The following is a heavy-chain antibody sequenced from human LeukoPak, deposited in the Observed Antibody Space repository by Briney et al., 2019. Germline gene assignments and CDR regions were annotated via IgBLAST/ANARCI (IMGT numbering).Heavy chain of an antibody. CDR3: ARGPGPRTPDY. Sequence: PSETLSLTCTVSGGSISSYYWSWIRQPPGKGLEWIGYIYYSGSTNYNPSLKSRVTISVDTSKNQFSLRLSSVTAADTAVYYCARGPGPRTPDYWGQGTLVTVSS. V-gene: IGHV4-59*01. CDR1: GGSISSYY. J-gene: IGHJ4*02. D-gene: IGHD1-14*01. CDR2: IYYSGST.